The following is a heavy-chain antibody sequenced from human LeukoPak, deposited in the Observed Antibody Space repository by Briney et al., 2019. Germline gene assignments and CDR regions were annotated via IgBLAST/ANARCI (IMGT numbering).Heavy chain of an antibody. D-gene: IGHD2-2*01. V-gene: IGHV4-31*03. CDR2: IYYSGST. CDR1: GGSISSGGYY. CDR3: ARDAGDCSSTSCTVDY. Sequence: QTVSLTCSVSGGSISSGGYYWSWIRQHPGQGLEWIGYIYYSGSTYYNPSLKSRVTISVDTSKNQFSLKLSSVTAADTAVYYCARDAGDCSSTSCTVDYWGQETLDTVSS. J-gene: IGHJ4*02.